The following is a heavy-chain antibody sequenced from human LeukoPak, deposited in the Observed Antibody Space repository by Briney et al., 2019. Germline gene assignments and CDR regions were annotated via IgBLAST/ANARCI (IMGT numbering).Heavy chain of an antibody. V-gene: IGHV1-69*13. CDR3: ASLGTVTIFDY. J-gene: IGHJ4*02. D-gene: IGHD4-17*01. Sequence: SVKVSCKASGHTLTVHYIHWVRQAPGQGLEWMGGIIPIFGTANYAQKFQGRVTITADESTSTAYMELSSLRSEDTAVYYCASLGTVTIFDYWGQGTLVTVSS. CDR2: IIPIFGTA. CDR1: GHTLTVHY.